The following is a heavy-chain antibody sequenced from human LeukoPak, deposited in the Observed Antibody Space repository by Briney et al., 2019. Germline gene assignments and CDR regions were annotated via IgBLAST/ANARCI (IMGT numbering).Heavy chain of an antibody. D-gene: IGHD1-14*01. CDR3: AKDRGMGKNYYYYGMDV. CDR2: ISGSGGST. J-gene: IGHJ6*02. V-gene: IGHV3-23*01. Sequence: GGSLRLSCAASGFTFSSYAMSWVRQAPGKGLEWVSAISGSGGSTYYADSVKGRFTISRDNSKNTLYLQMNSLRAEDTAVYYCAKDRGMGKNYYYYGMDVWGQGTTVTVSS. CDR1: GFTFSSYA.